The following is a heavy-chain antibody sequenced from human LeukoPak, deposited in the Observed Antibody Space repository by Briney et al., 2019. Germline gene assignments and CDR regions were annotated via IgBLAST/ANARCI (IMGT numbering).Heavy chain of an antibody. J-gene: IGHJ2*01. D-gene: IGHD2-15*01. CDR2: TYSVGSK. CDR3: AREAPYSLVPNWYFDL. CDR1: GFTVSSNY. V-gene: IGHV3-66*02. Sequence: GGSLTLSCAASGFTVSSNYMSCVRQPPGKGLEWVSVTYSVGSKYYADYVKGRFTISRDNSKNTLYLQMNSLRAEDTAVYYCAREAPYSLVPNWYFDLWGPGTLVTVSS.